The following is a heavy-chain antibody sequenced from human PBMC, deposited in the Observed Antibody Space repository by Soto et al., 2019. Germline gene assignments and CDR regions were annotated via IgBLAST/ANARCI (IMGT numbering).Heavy chain of an antibody. Sequence: SETLSLTCTVSGGSISSYYWSWIRQPPGKGLEWIGFISYSGSTNYTPSLKGRVTISVDTSKNQFSLKLTSVTATATAVYFCARHYCSGGGCYYFGYWGQGTLVTVSS. CDR3: ARHYCSGGGCYYFGY. D-gene: IGHD2-15*01. V-gene: IGHV4-59*08. CDR1: GGSISSYY. J-gene: IGHJ4*02. CDR2: ISYSGST.